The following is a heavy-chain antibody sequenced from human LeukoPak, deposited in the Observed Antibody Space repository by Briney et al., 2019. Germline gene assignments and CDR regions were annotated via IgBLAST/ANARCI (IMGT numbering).Heavy chain of an antibody. Sequence: SVKVSCKASGGTFSSYAISWVRQAPGQGLEWMGRIIPILGIANYAQKFQGRVTITADKSTSTAYMELSSLRSEDTAVYYCARDGGIYDYVWGSYSHLDYWGQGTLVTVSS. CDR3: ARDGGIYDYVWGSYSHLDY. J-gene: IGHJ4*02. CDR1: GGTFSSYA. D-gene: IGHD3-16*01. V-gene: IGHV1-69*04. CDR2: IIPILGIA.